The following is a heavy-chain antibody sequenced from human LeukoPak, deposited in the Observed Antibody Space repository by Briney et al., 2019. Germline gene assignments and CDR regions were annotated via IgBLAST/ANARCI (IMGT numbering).Heavy chain of an antibody. J-gene: IGHJ4*02. CDR1: GFTFTSYA. CDR2: ISGSGSST. Sequence: GGSLRLSCAASGFTFTSYAMSWVRQAPGKGLEWVSTISGSGSSTYYADSVKGRFTISRDTSKNTLYLQMNSLRAEDTAVYYCARFPTVTTIKASFDYWGQGALVTVSS. D-gene: IGHD4-17*01. V-gene: IGHV3-23*01. CDR3: ARFPTVTTIKASFDY.